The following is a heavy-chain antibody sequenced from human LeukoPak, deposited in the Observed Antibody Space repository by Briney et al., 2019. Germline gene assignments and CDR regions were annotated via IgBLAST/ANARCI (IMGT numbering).Heavy chain of an antibody. CDR2: ISGSGGST. Sequence: GGSLRLSCAASGFTFSSYGMSWVRQAPGKGLEWVSAISGSGGSTYYADSVKGRFTTSRDNSKNTLYLQMNSLRAEDTAVYYCARDRGYDAFDIWGQGTMVTVSS. D-gene: IGHD3-10*01. CDR3: ARDRGYDAFDI. J-gene: IGHJ3*02. V-gene: IGHV3-23*01. CDR1: GFTFSSYG.